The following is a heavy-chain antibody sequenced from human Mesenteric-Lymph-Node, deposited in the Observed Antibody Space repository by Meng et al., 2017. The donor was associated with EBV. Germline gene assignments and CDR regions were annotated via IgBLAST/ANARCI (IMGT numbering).Heavy chain of an antibody. V-gene: IGHV3-11*01. Sequence: QVQLVGSRGGLVKPGGSLRLSCAASGFIFSDYYMTWIRQAPGKGLEWVAHISGTGRTIYYADSVKGRFTISSDSAKNSLLLQMNNLRAEDTAVYYCARVVVGTFDNWGQGTLVTVSS. CDR3: ARVVVGTFDN. CDR2: ISGTGRTI. J-gene: IGHJ4*02. D-gene: IGHD2-21*01. CDR1: GFIFSDYY.